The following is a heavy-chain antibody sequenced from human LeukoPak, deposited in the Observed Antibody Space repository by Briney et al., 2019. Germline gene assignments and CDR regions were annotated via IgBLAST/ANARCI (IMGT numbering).Heavy chain of an antibody. D-gene: IGHD6-19*01. Sequence: GGSLRLSCAASGFTVSSNYMGWVRQAPGKGLEWVSVIYSGGSTYYADSVKGRFTISRDNSKNTLYLQMNSPRAEDTAVYYCARHSEYSSGWLDYWGQGTLVTVSS. CDR1: GFTVSSNY. V-gene: IGHV3-53*01. J-gene: IGHJ4*02. CDR3: ARHSEYSSGWLDY. CDR2: IYSGGST.